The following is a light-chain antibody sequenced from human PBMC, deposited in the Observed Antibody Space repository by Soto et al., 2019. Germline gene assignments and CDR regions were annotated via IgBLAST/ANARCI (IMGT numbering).Light chain of an antibody. CDR2: DAS. CDR3: QQRSNPIT. J-gene: IGKJ5*01. V-gene: IGKV3-11*01. CDR1: QSVSSY. Sequence: EIVLTQSPATLSLSPGERATLSCRASQSVSSYLAWYQQKPGQAPRLLIYDASNRATGIPARFSGSGSGTDFTLTISSLEPDDFAFYYCQQRSNPITFGQGTRLEIK.